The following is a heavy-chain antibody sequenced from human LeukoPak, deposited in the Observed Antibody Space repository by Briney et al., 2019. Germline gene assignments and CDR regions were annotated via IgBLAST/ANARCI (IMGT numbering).Heavy chain of an antibody. D-gene: IGHD3-22*01. V-gene: IGHV4-31*03. J-gene: IGHJ4*02. Sequence: PSETLSLTCTVSGGSISSGGYYWSWIRQHPGKGLEWIGYIYYSGSTYYNPSLKSRDTISVDTSKNQFSLKLSSVTAADTAVYYCARAGHLGYYDSSGSFDYWGQGTLVTVSS. CDR1: GGSISSGGYY. CDR3: ARAGHLGYYDSSGSFDY. CDR2: IYYSGST.